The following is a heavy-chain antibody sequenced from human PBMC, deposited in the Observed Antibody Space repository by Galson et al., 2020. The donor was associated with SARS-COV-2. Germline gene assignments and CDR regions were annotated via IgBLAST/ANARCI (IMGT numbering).Heavy chain of an antibody. Sequence: GESLKISCAASGFTFSSYWMHWVRQAPGKGLVWVSRINSDGSSTSYADSVKGRFTISRDNAKNTLYLQMNSLRAEDTAVYYCARWLHFDWSNYYYYGMDVWGQGTTVTVSS. V-gene: IGHV3-74*01. CDR1: GFTFSSYW. J-gene: IGHJ6*02. CDR3: ARWLHFDWSNYYYYGMDV. D-gene: IGHD3-9*01. CDR2: INSDGSST.